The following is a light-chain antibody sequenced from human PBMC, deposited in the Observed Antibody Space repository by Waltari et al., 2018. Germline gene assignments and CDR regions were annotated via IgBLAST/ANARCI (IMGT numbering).Light chain of an antibody. CDR3: CSYAGSYV. Sequence: QSALTQPALVSGSPGQSITISCTGTSSDVGSYNLVSWYQQHHGQAPKLPIYEGSKRPSGVSNRFSGSKSGNTASLTISGLQAEDEADYYCCSYAGSYVFGTGTKVTVL. V-gene: IGLV2-23*01. CDR1: SSDVGSYNL. CDR2: EGS. J-gene: IGLJ1*01.